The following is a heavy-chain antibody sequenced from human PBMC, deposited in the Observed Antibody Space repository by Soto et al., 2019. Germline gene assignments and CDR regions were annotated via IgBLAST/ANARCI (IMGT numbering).Heavy chain of an antibody. CDR2: ISSSSSYI. D-gene: IGHD2-2*01. CDR1: GFTFSSYS. Sequence: GSLRLSCAASGFTFSSYSMNWVRQAPGKGLEWVSSISSSSSYIYYADSVKGRFTISRDNAKNSLYLQMNSLRAEDTAVYYCAREGYCSSTSSYSAYYYYGMDVWGQGTTVTFPS. J-gene: IGHJ6*02. V-gene: IGHV3-21*01. CDR3: AREGYCSSTSSYSAYYYYGMDV.